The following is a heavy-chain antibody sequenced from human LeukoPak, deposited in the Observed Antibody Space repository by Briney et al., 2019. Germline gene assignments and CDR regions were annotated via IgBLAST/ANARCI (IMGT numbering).Heavy chain of an antibody. CDR1: RFIFTNYW. Sequence: GGSLRLSCAASRFIFTNYWMSWVRQAPGKGLEWVANIKPDGSEKYYVDSVKGRFTISRDNANDSLSLQMNSLRAEDTAVYYCARDSIIHFFKGPGGDSHGYIYSYYTDVWGKGTTVTISS. J-gene: IGHJ6*03. CDR2: IKPDGSEK. V-gene: IGHV3-7*01. CDR3: ARDSIIHFFKGPGGDSHGYIYSYYTDV. D-gene: IGHD3-22*01.